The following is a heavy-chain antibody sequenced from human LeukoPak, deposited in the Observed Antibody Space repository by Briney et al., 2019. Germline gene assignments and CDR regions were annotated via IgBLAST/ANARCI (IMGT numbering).Heavy chain of an antibody. CDR1: GFTFSSDW. Sequence: PGGSLRLSCAVSGFTFSSDWMIWVRQAPGKGLEWVANIKQDGSEKYYVDSVKGRFTISRDNAKNSLYLQMNSLRAEDTAVYYCARDRWIIDYWGQGTLVTVSS. CDR3: ARDRWIIDY. D-gene: IGHD1-1*01. CDR2: IKQDGSEK. J-gene: IGHJ4*02. V-gene: IGHV3-7*01.